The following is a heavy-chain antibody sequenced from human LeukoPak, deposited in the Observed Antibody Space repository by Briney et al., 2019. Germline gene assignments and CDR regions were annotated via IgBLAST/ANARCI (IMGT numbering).Heavy chain of an antibody. Sequence: PSETLSLTCTVSGGSISSSSYYWGWIRQPPGKGLEWIGSIYYSGSTYYNPPLKSRVTISVDTSKNQFSLKLSSVTAADTAVYYCARRYFYDSGGYYYYFDYWGQGTLITVSS. CDR3: ARRYFYDSGGYYYYFDY. CDR2: IYYSGST. J-gene: IGHJ4*02. D-gene: IGHD3-22*01. CDR1: GGSISSSSYY. V-gene: IGHV4-39*01.